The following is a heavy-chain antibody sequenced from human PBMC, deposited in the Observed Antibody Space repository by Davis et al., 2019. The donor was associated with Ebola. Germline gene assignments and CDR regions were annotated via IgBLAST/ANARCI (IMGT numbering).Heavy chain of an antibody. Sequence: SETLSLTCTVSGGSISSSSYYWGWVRQSPGKGLEWIGSIYYSGSTFYNPSLKSRLTVSIDPSRNQFSLRLSSVTAADTAVYYCASLPWSSSWVYWGQGTLVTVSS. D-gene: IGHD6-13*01. CDR3: ASLPWSSSWVY. CDR2: IYYSGST. J-gene: IGHJ4*02. CDR1: GGSISSSSYY. V-gene: IGHV4-39*01.